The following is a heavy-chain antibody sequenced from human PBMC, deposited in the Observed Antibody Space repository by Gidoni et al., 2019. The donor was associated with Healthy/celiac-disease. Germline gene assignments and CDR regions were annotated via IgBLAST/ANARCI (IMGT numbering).Heavy chain of an antibody. CDR3: ASDSSGYYFPFDY. CDR1: GGTFSSYA. Sequence: QVQLVQSGAEVKKPGSSLQLSCKAPGGTFSSYAISWVRQAPGHGLAWMGGIIPSFGTANYAQKYQGRVTITADKSTSTAYMELSSLRSEDTAVYYCASDSSGYYFPFDYWGQGTLVTVSS. V-gene: IGHV1-69*14. D-gene: IGHD3-22*01. J-gene: IGHJ4*02. CDR2: IIPSFGTA.